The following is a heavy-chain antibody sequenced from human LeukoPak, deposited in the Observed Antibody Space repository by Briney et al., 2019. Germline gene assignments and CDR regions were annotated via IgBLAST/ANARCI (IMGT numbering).Heavy chain of an antibody. D-gene: IGHD3-22*01. CDR2: ISAYNGNT. CDR3: AGDQLSGSGYYYV. V-gene: IGHV1-18*01. Sequence: ASVKVSCKASGYTFTSYGISWVRQAPGQGLEWMGWISAYNGNTNYAQKLQGRVTITTDTSTSTAYMELRSLGSDDTAVYYCAGDQLSGSGYYYVWGQGTLVTVSS. J-gene: IGHJ4*02. CDR1: GYTFTSYG.